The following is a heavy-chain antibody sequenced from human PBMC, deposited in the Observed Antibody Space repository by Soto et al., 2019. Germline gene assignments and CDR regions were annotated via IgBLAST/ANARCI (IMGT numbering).Heavy chain of an antibody. V-gene: IGHV1-69*13. CDR1: GGTLGSNF. D-gene: IGHD6-13*01. CDR2: IIPVFGTA. J-gene: IGHJ6*02. Sequence: SVKVTSKDSGGTLGSNFINWVRQANRQGLEWVGGIIPVFGTASYAEKFQGRVTITADESTSSAYMELSRLRSDDTAVYYCAREAPSAAAAYYYYGLDVWGQGTTVPVSS. CDR3: AREAPSAAAAYYYYGLDV.